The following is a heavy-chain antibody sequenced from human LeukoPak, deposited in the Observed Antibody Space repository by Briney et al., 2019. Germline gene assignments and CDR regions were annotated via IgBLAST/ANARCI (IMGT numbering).Heavy chain of an antibody. CDR3: ARRGESTNYGDYRFDS. J-gene: IGHJ4*02. Sequence: GGSLRLSCTVSGFTFSSHAISWVRQAPWKGLEWVSAISSTGGNTYHEDYVKGRFNISRDNSKHTLYLQMNSLRVEDTAVYYCARRGESTNYGDYRFDSWGQGTLVIVSS. V-gene: IGHV3-23*01. D-gene: IGHD4-17*01. CDR2: ISSTGGNT. CDR1: GFTFSSHA.